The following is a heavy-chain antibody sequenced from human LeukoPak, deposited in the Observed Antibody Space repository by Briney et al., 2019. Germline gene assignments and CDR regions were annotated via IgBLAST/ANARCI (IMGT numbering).Heavy chain of an antibody. CDR3: ARGGGLGYYYYYIDV. CDR1: GGSISSYY. D-gene: IGHD3/OR15-3a*01. Sequence: NTSETLSLTCTVSGGSISSYYWSWIRQPPGKGLEWIGYIYYSGSTNYNPSLKSRVTISVDTSKNQFSLKLSSVTAADTAVYYCARGGGLGYYYYYIDVWGKGTTVTISS. J-gene: IGHJ6*03. CDR2: IYYSGST. V-gene: IGHV4-59*01.